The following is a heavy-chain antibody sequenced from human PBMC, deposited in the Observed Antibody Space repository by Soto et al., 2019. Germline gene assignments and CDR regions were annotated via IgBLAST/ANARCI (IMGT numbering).Heavy chain of an antibody. J-gene: IGHJ1*01. D-gene: IGHD2-15*01. CDR1: GGSISSGDYY. V-gene: IGHV4-30-4*01. Sequence: QVQLQESGPGLVKPSQTLSLTCTVSGGSISSGDYYWSWIRQPPGKGLEWIGYIYYSGSTYYNPSLKSRVTISVDTSKNQFSLKLSSVTAADTAVYYCASVLGYCSGGSCYEGYFQHWGQGTLVTVSS. CDR2: IYYSGST. CDR3: ASVLGYCSGGSCYEGYFQH.